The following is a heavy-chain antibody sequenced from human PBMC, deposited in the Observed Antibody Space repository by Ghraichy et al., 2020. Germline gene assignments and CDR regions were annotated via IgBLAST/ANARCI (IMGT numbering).Heavy chain of an antibody. Sequence: SETLSLTCSVSGGSVSSGSYYWSWIRQPPGKGLEWIGYIYNSGSTNYNPSLKSRVTISVDTSKNQFSLKLSSVTAADTAVYYCARDSYGSDIWGQGTMVTVSS. D-gene: IGHD3-10*01. V-gene: IGHV4-61*01. CDR1: GGSVSSGSYY. CDR3: ARDSYGSDI. CDR2: IYNSGST. J-gene: IGHJ3*02.